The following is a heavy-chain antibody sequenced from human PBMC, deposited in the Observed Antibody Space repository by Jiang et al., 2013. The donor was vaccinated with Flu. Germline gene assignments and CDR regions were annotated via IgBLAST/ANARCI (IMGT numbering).Heavy chain of an antibody. J-gene: IGHJ4*02. V-gene: IGHV2-5*01. CDR2: IYWNDDK. D-gene: IGHD3-22*01. CDR3: AHPGGDSSGYGFDY. CDR1: GFSLSTSGVG. Sequence: KPTQTLTLTCTFSGFSLSTSGVGVGWIRQPPGKALEWLALIYWNDDKRYSPSLKSRLTITKDTSKNQVVLTMTNMDPVDTATYYCAHPGGDSSGYGFDYWGQGTLVTVSS.